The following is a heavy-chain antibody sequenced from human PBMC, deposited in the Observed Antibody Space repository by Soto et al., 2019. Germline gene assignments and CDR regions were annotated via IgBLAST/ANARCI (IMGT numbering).Heavy chain of an antibody. Sequence: SETLSLTCAVSGGSISSGGYSWSWIRQPPGKGLEWIGYIYHSGSTYYNPSLKSRVTISVDRSKNQFSLKLSSVTAADTAVYYCARGSSGSYLLYWGQGTLVTVSS. CDR1: GGSISSGGYS. D-gene: IGHD3-10*01. CDR3: ARGSSGSYLLY. V-gene: IGHV4-30-2*01. J-gene: IGHJ4*02. CDR2: IYHSGST.